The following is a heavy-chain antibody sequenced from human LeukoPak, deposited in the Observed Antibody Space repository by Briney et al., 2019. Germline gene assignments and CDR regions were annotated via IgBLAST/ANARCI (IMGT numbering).Heavy chain of an antibody. CDR3: ARDRVPGYYGSGSYYNL. V-gene: IGHV1-46*01. Sequence: ASVKVSCKASGYTFTSYYMHWVRQAPGQGLEWMGIINPSGGSTSYAQKFQGRVTMTRDTSTSTVYMELSSLRSEDTAVYYCARDRVPGYYGSGSYYNLWGQGTLVTVSS. D-gene: IGHD3-10*01. CDR2: INPSGGST. CDR1: GYTFTSYY. J-gene: IGHJ5*02.